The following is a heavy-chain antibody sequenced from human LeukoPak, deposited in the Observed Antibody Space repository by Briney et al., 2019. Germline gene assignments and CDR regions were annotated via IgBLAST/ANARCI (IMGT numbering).Heavy chain of an antibody. J-gene: IGHJ6*02. CDR1: GFTASSNY. CDR3: ASGRGRASDYYYGMDV. D-gene: IGHD3-10*01. Sequence: GGSLRLSCAVSGFTASSNYMSWVRQAPGKGLEWVSVIYSGGDTYYADSVKGRFTISRDNSKNTLYLQMNSLRAEDTAGYYCASGRGRASDYYYGMDVWGQGTTVTVSS. V-gene: IGHV3-53*01. CDR2: IYSGGDT.